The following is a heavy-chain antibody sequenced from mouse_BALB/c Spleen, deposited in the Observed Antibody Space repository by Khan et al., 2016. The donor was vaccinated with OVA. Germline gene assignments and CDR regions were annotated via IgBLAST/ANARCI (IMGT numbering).Heavy chain of an antibody. CDR2: IDPKTGVT. J-gene: IGHJ3*01. Sequence: VQLQESGAELVRPGASVTLSCKAPGYRFPDYELHWVRQTPMHGLEWIGVIDPKTGVTAYNQKFKGKATLTADKSSSTAYMELRSLTSDDSAVYYCTRSTFAYWGQGTLVTVSA. CDR3: TRSTFAY. CDR1: GYRFPDYE. V-gene: IGHV1-15*01.